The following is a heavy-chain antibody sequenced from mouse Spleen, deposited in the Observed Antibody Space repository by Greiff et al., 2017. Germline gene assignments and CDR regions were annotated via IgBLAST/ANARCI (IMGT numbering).Heavy chain of an antibody. CDR3: ARFGYYGSYAMDY. Sequence: QVQLQQPGAELVKPGASVKLSCKASGYTFTSYWMHWVKQRPGQGLEWIGMIHPNSGSTNYNEKFKSKATLTVDKSSSTAYMQLSSLTSEDSAVYYCARFGYYGSYAMDYWGQGTSVTVSS. J-gene: IGHJ4*01. V-gene: IGHV1-64*01. CDR1: GYTFTSYW. CDR2: IHPNSGST. D-gene: IGHD1-2*01.